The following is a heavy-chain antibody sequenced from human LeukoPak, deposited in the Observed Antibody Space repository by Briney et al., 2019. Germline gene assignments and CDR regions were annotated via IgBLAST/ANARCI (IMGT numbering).Heavy chain of an antibody. D-gene: IGHD3-16*01. V-gene: IGHV3-48*01. J-gene: IGHJ4*02. CDR3: ARSMIAFGGAVDY. Sequence: GGSLRLSCAASGFTFRNYVIHWVRQAPGKGLEWVSFISSSSTTIYYADSVKGRFTISRDNAKNSLFLQMDSLRAEDTAVYYCARSMIAFGGAVDYWGQGALVTVSS. CDR2: ISSSSTTI. CDR1: GFTFRNYV.